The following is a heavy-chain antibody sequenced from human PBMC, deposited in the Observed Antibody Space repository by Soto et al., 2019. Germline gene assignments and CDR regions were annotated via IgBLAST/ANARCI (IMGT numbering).Heavy chain of an antibody. J-gene: IGHJ6*02. CDR1: GGTFSSYA. CDR2: INPSGGST. V-gene: IGHV1-46*01. CDR3: AREKGYDYVWGSYAPYYYYGMDV. D-gene: IGHD3-16*01. Sequence: ASVKVSCKASGGTFSSYAISWVRQAPGQGLEWMGIINPSGGSTSYAQKFQGRVTMTRDTSTSTVYMELSSLRSEDTAVYYCAREKGYDYVWGSYAPYYYYGMDVWGQGTTVTVSS.